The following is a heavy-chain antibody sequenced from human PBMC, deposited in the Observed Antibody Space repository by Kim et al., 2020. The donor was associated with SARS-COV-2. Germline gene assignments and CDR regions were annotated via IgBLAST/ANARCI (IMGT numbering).Heavy chain of an antibody. V-gene: IGHV7-4-1*01. CDR1: GYTFTQYA. D-gene: IGHD3-10*01. CDR2: STPSLET. Sequence: ASVKVSCKAYGYTFTQYAVIGCDRPLDKDLSGWAGSTPSLETQHMPRTSQGAFFFSLDTSVNTAYLQIDSLKADDTAIYYCVPTGWYDNFDFWGQGTMITVSS. CDR3: VPTGWYDNFDF. J-gene: IGHJ3*01.